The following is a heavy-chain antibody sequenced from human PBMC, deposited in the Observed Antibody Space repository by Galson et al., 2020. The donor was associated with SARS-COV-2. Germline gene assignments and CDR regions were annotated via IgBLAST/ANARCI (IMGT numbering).Heavy chain of an antibody. J-gene: IGHJ6*02. Sequence: QAGGSLRLSCAASGFTFSSYGMHWVRQAPGKGLEWVAVISYDGSNKYYADSVKGRFTISRDNSKNTLYLQMNSLRAEDTAVYYCAGDSLYYDILTGYFPPSWYYYYGMDVWGQGTTVTVSS. D-gene: IGHD3-9*01. CDR2: ISYDGSNK. CDR1: GFTFSSYG. CDR3: AGDSLYYDILTGYFPPSWYYYYGMDV. V-gene: IGHV3-30*03.